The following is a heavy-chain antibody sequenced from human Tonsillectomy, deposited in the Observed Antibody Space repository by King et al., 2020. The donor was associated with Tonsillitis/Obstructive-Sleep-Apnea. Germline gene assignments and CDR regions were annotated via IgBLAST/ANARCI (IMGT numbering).Heavy chain of an antibody. V-gene: IGHV3-74*01. D-gene: IGHD5-18*01. CDR2: INGDGSST. J-gene: IGHJ4*02. CDR3: ARGSGYIYGYILY. Sequence: VQLVESGGGLVQPGGSLRLSCAASGFAFSGYWMYWVRQATGKGLVWVSHINGDGSSTNYADSVKGRFTISRDNAKSTLYLQMNSLRAEDTAVYYWARGSGYIYGYILYWGQGTLVTGSS. CDR1: GFAFSGYW.